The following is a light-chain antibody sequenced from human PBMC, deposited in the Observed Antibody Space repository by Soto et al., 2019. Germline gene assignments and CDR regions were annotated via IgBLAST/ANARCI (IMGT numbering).Light chain of an antibody. V-gene: IGKV3-11*01. J-gene: IGKJ4*01. CDR1: QSVGSY. CDR3: QQRGDWPRVT. CDR2: DAS. Sequence: EIVLTQSPATLSLSPGARATLSCRASQSVGSYFAWYQQKPGQSPRLLIYDASSRATGIPARFSGSGSGTDFTLTISSTEPEDFAVYYCQQRGDWPRVTFGGGTKVEIK.